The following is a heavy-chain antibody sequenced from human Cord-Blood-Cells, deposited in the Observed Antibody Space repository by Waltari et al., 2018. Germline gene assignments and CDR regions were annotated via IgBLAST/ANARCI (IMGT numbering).Heavy chain of an antibody. D-gene: IGHD1-26*01. Sequence: QVQLQQWGAGLLKPSETLSLTCAVYGGSFSGYYWSWIRQLPGKGLEWIGEINHSGSTNYNPSLKSRVTISVDTSKNQFSLKLSSVTAADTAVYYCARVGAFGWELLYYFDYWGQGTLVTVSS. J-gene: IGHJ4*02. CDR1: GGSFSGYY. V-gene: IGHV4-34*01. CDR3: ARVGAFGWELLYYFDY. CDR2: INHSGST.